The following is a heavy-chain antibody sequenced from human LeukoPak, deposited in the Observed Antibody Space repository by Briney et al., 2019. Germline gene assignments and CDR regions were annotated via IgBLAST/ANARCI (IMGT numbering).Heavy chain of an antibody. CDR2: ISWNSGSI. CDR3: AKDISRSSYAFDI. J-gene: IGHJ3*02. D-gene: IGHD6-6*01. Sequence: GGSLRLSCAASGFTFDDYAMHWVRQAPGKGLEWVSGISWNSGSIGYADSVKGRFTISRDNAKNSLYLQMNSLRAEDTALYYCAKDISRSSYAFDIWGQGTMVTVSS. CDR1: GFTFDDYA. V-gene: IGHV3-9*01.